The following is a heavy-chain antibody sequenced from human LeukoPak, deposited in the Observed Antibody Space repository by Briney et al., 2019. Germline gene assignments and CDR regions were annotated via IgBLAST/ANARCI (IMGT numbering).Heavy chain of an antibody. CDR3: ARGVQGPLGDWFDP. J-gene: IGHJ5*02. D-gene: IGHD1-1*01. V-gene: IGHV1-8*01. CDR2: MNPNSGNT. CDR1: GYTFTSYD. Sequence: ASVKVSFKASGYTFTSYDINWVRQATGQGREGMGWMNPNSGNTGYAQKFQGRVTITRNTSISTAYMELSSLRSEDTAVYYCARGVQGPLGDWFDPWGQGTLVTVSS.